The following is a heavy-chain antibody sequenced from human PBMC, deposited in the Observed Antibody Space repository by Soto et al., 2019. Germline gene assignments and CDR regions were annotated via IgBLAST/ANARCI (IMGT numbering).Heavy chain of an antibody. Sequence: PSETLSLTCTVSDGSISSGGYYWSWIRQHPGKGLEWIGYIYYSGSTYYNPSLKSRVTISVDTSKNQFSLKLSSVTAADTAVYYCARTGGYSSSHQTNYYYYGMDVWGQGTTVTVS. CDR3: ARTGGYSSSHQTNYYYYGMDV. V-gene: IGHV4-31*03. D-gene: IGHD6-13*01. CDR2: IYYSGST. CDR1: DGSISSGGYY. J-gene: IGHJ6*02.